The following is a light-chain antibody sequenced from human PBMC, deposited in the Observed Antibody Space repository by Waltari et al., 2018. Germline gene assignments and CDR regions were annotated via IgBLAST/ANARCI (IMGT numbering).Light chain of an antibody. V-gene: IGKV1-5*03. CDR1: QSIITW. CDR2: KAS. Sequence: DIQMTQAPSTLAAFVGGRVTISCRASQSIITWLAWYQQKPGKAPKLLVYKASSLESGVPSRFSGSGSGTEFTLTISSLQADDFATYYCQQYNKYPLTFGGGTKVEI. CDR3: QQYNKYPLT. J-gene: IGKJ4*01.